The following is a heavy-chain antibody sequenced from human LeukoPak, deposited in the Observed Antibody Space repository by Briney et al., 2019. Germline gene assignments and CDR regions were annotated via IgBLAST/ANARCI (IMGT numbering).Heavy chain of an antibody. D-gene: IGHD6-13*01. CDR1: GFTFSSYA. Sequence: PGGPLRLSCAASGFTFSSYAMSWVRQAPGKGLEWVSAISGSGGSTYYADSVKGRFTISRDNSKNTLYLQMNSLRAEDTAVYYCAKVPHIAAAGTHFDYWGQGTLVTVSS. CDR2: ISGSGGST. V-gene: IGHV3-23*01. J-gene: IGHJ4*02. CDR3: AKVPHIAAAGTHFDY.